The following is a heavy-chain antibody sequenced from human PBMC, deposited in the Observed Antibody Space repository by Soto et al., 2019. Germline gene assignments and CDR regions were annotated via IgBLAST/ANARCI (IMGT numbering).Heavy chain of an antibody. CDR2: THYTGCT. CDR1: GGSMSSDY. V-gene: IGHV4-59*01. CDR3: ARGANGYGSPFDC. D-gene: IGHD4-17*01. J-gene: IGHJ4*02. Sequence: QVQLQESGPGLVMPSETLSLTCTVSGGSMSSDYWSWIRQSPGKGLEWIGYTHYTGCTNYNPSLKSRAPTSPDMXKNQFSLNLYSVTAADTAVFYCARGANGYGSPFDCWGQGALVTVSS.